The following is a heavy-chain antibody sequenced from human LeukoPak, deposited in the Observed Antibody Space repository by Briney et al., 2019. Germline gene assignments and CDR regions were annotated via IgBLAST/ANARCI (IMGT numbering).Heavy chain of an antibody. V-gene: IGHV1-2*02. J-gene: IGHJ5*02. CDR3: ARDSGSGSSVWFDP. Sequence: ASVKVSCKASVHTFTGYYMHWVRQAPGQGLGWVGWINPYSGGTNYAQKFQGRVTMTRDTSISTAYMELSRLRSDDTAVYYCARDSGSGSSVWFDPWGQGTLVTVSS. CDR1: VHTFTGYY. D-gene: IGHD3-10*01. CDR2: INPYSGGT.